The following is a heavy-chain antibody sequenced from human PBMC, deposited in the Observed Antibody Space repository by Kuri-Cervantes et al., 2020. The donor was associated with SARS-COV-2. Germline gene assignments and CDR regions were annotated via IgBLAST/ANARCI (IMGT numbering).Heavy chain of an antibody. Sequence: ESLKISCAVSGYSISSGYYWGWIRQPPGKGLEWIAIIYHSGSTYYNPSLKSRVTISLDTSKNQFSLKLSSVTAADTAVYYCARRGAGSSSAAFDIWGLGAMVTVSS. CDR1: GYSISSGYY. V-gene: IGHV4-38-2*01. CDR2: IYHSGST. D-gene: IGHD6-6*01. CDR3: ARRGAGSSSAAFDI. J-gene: IGHJ3*02.